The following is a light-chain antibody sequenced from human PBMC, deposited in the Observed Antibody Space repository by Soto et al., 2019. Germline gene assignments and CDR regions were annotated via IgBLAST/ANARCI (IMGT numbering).Light chain of an antibody. V-gene: IGLV2-8*01. CDR2: EVS. CDR1: SSDVGAYKY. CDR3: PSYVGSEFGV. J-gene: IGLJ3*02. Sequence: QSALTQPPSASGSPGQSVTISCTGTSSDVGAYKYVSWYQQYPGKAPKLMIYEVSKRPSGVPARFSGSKSGNTASLTVSGPKSEDGAVYYGPSYVGSEFGVFGGGTKRTV.